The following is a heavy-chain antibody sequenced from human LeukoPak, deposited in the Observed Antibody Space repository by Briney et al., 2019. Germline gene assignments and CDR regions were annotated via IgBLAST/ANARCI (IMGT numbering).Heavy chain of an antibody. D-gene: IGHD3-22*01. CDR2: ISSSSTFI. CDR3: ARHRYYDSSVYYYVKDAFDI. V-gene: IGHV3-21*01. CDR1: GXTFSSYS. Sequence: GGSLRLSCAASGXTFSSYSMNWVRQAPGKGLEWVSTISSSSTFIYYADSVKGRFTISRDNAKNSLYLQMNSLRAEDTAVYYCARHRYYDSSVYYYVKDAFDIWGQGTMVAVSS. J-gene: IGHJ3*02.